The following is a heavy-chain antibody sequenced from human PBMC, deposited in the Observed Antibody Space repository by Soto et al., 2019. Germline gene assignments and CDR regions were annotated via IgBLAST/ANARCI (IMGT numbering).Heavy chain of an antibody. CDR1: GYTFTSYA. CDR3: ARDRLYSSSWYYFDY. V-gene: IGHV1-3*05. Sequence: QVQLVQSGAEEKKPGASVKVSCKASGYTFTSYAMHWVRQAPGQRLEWMGWINAGNGNTRYSQKFQDRVTITTDTSASTAYMELSSLRSEGTAVYYSARDRLYSSSWYYFDYWGQGTLVTVSS. D-gene: IGHD6-13*01. CDR2: INAGNGNT. J-gene: IGHJ4*02.